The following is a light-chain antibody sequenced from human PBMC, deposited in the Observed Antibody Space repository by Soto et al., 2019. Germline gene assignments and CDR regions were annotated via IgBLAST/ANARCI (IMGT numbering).Light chain of an antibody. J-gene: IGLJ2*01. CDR2: EVI. CDR1: ISDVGGYNY. Sequence: QSALTQPASVSGSPGQSITISCTGTISDVGGYNYVSWYQQHPGKAPKLMIYEVINRPSGVSNRFSGSKSGNTASLTISGLQAEDEADYYCSSYTSTYTLLFGGGTKLTVL. CDR3: SSYTSTYTLL. V-gene: IGLV2-14*01.